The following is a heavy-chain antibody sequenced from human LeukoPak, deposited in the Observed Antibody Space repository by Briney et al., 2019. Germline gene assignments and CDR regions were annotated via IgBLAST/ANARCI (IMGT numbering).Heavy chain of an antibody. CDR1: GFTFSSYD. CDR2: IGSAGDP. D-gene: IGHD2-21*02. CDR3: ARGGGGDRRGAFDI. Sequence: QAGGSLRLSCAASGFTFSSYDMHWVRQPTGKGLEWVSAIGSAGDPYYPGSVKGRFTISRENAENSLYLQMNSLRVGDTAVYYCARGGGGDRRGAFDIWGQGTMVTVSS. J-gene: IGHJ3*02. V-gene: IGHV3-13*05.